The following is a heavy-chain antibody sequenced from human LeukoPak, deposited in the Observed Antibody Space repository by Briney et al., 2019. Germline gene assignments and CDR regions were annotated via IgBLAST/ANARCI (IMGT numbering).Heavy chain of an antibody. CDR1: GHAFTHYG. CDR3: ARVMVADYYYYYMDV. CDR2: ISAYNGNT. J-gene: IGHJ6*03. Sequence: ASVKVSCKTFGHAFTHYGFSWVRQAPGQGLEWMGWISAYNGNTNYAQKLQGRVTMTTDTSTSTAYMELRSLRSDDTAVYYCARVMVADYYYYYMDVWGKGTTVTVSS. D-gene: IGHD4/OR15-4a*01. V-gene: IGHV1-18*01.